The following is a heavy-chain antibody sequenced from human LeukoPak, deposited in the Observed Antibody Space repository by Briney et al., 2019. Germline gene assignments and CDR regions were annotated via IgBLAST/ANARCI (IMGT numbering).Heavy chain of an antibody. CDR2: FDPEDGET. CDR3: ATAADYCGGDCYAFDI. D-gene: IGHD2-21*02. Sequence: ASMKVSCKVSGYTLTELSMHWVRQAPGKGLEWMGGFDPEDGETIYAQKFQGRVTMTEDTSTDTAYMELSSLRSEDTAVYYCATAADYCGGDCYAFDIWGQGTMVTVSS. CDR1: GYTLTELS. V-gene: IGHV1-24*01. J-gene: IGHJ3*02.